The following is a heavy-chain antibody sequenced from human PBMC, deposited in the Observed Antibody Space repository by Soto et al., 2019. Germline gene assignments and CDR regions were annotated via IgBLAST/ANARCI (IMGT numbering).Heavy chain of an antibody. Sequence: QVQLQESGPGLVKPSETLSLTCTVSGGSISSYYWSWIRQPPGKGLEWIGYIYYSGSTNYNPSLKSRVTISVDTSKNQFSLKLSSVTAADTAVYYCARDSSVPSGWYNWFDPWGQGTLVTVSS. CDR3: ARDSSVPSGWYNWFDP. CDR1: GGSISSYY. CDR2: IYYSGST. D-gene: IGHD6-19*01. J-gene: IGHJ5*02. V-gene: IGHV4-59*01.